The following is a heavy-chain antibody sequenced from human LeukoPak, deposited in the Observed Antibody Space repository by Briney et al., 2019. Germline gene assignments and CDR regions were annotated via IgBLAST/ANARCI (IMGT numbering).Heavy chain of an antibody. CDR2: IIPILGIV. Sequence: ASVKVSCKASGGTFSSYTISWVRQAPGQGLEWMGRIIPILGIVDYAQKFQGRVTITADKSTSTAYMELSSLRSEDTAVYYCARARAGWLQLEYWGQGTLVTVSS. V-gene: IGHV1-69*02. CDR3: ARARAGWLQLEY. D-gene: IGHD5-24*01. CDR1: GGTFSSYT. J-gene: IGHJ4*02.